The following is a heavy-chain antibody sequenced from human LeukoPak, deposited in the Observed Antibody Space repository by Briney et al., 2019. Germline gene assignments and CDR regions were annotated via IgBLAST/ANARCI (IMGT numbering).Heavy chain of an antibody. D-gene: IGHD6-19*01. V-gene: IGHV3-21*01. CDR2: ISSSSSYI. CDR1: GFTFSSYG. J-gene: IGHJ4*02. CDR3: ARDPPTITLAGNGNDY. Sequence: GGSLRLSCAASGFTFSSYGMNWVRQAPGKGLEWVSYISSSSSYIYYADSVKGRFTISRDNAKKSLYLQMNSLRAEDTAVYYCARDPPTITLAGNGNDYWGQGTLVTVSS.